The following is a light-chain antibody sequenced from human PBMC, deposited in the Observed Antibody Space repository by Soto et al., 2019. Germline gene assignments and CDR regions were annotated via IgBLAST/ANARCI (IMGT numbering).Light chain of an antibody. Sequence: DIQVTQSPSSVSASVGDRVTITCRASQGITNRLAWYQQKPGKAPKLLIYEASSLQSGVPSRISGSGSGTDFTLTISSLQPEDFATYYCQQANSFPITFGQGTRLEI. CDR3: QQANSFPIT. CDR1: QGITNR. V-gene: IGKV1D-12*01. J-gene: IGKJ5*01. CDR2: EAS.